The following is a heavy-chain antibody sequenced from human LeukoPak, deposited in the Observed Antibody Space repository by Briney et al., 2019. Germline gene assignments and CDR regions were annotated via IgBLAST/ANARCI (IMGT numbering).Heavy chain of an antibody. V-gene: IGHV3-21*01. CDR2: ISSSSSYI. Sequence: GGSLRLSCAASGFTFSSYSMNWVRQAPGKGLEWVSSISSSSSYIYYADSVKGRFTISRDNAKNSLYLQMNSLRAEDTAVYYCARAWSGSSWDTYNWFDPWGQGTLVTVSS. D-gene: IGHD6-13*01. CDR1: GFTFSSYS. CDR3: ARAWSGSSWDTYNWFDP. J-gene: IGHJ5*02.